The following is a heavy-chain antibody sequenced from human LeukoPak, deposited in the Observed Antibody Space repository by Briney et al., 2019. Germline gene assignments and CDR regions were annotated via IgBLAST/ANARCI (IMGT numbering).Heavy chain of an antibody. CDR3: AREGPDSSGYGAFDI. CDR1: GGSISSYY. CDR2: IYYSGST. D-gene: IGHD3-22*01. V-gene: IGHV4-59*01. Sequence: SETLSLTCTVSGGSISSYYWSWIRQPPGKGLEWIGYIYYSGSTNYNPSLKSRVTISVDTSKNQFSLKLSSVTAADTAVYYCAREGPDSSGYGAFDIWGQGTMVTVSS. J-gene: IGHJ3*02.